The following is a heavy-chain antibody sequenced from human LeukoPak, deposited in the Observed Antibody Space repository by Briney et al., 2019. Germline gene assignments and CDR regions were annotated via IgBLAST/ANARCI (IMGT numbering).Heavy chain of an antibody. Sequence: GGSLRLSCAASGFIISTYYMTWVRQAPGKGLEWVAGIKQDGSENYYVDSVKGRFTVSGDNSKNSLYLQMNSLRADDTAVYFCARERYCTTATCYVGVPFDYWGQGTLVTVSS. CDR3: ARERYCTTATCYVGVPFDY. D-gene: IGHD2-2*01. V-gene: IGHV3-7*01. J-gene: IGHJ4*02. CDR2: IKQDGSEN. CDR1: GFIISTYY.